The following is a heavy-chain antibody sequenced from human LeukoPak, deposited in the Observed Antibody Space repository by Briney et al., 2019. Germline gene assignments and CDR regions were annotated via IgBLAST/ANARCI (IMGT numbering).Heavy chain of an antibody. Sequence: GRSLRLSCAASGFTFDDYAMHWVRQAPGKGLEWVSGISWNSGSIGYADSVKGRFTISRDNAKNSLYLQMNSLRAEDTALYYCAKDIKWRAMVTETDFDYWGQGTLVTVSS. CDR1: GFTFDDYA. D-gene: IGHD5-18*01. CDR3: AKDIKWRAMVTETDFDY. V-gene: IGHV3-9*01. J-gene: IGHJ4*02. CDR2: ISWNSGSI.